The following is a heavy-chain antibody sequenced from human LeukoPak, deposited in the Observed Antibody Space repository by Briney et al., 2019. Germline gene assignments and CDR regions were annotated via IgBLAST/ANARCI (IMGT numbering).Heavy chain of an antibody. CDR1: GFTFSSYG. J-gene: IGHJ1*01. D-gene: IGHD6-6*01. V-gene: IGHV3-33*01. CDR3: ARAPSIAAPAEYFQH. Sequence: GGSLRLSCAASGFTFSSYGMHWVRQAPGKGLEWVAVIWYDGSNKYYADSVKGRFTISRDNSKNTLYLQMNSLRAEDTAVYYCARAPSIAAPAEYFQHWGQGTLVTVSS. CDR2: IWYDGSNK.